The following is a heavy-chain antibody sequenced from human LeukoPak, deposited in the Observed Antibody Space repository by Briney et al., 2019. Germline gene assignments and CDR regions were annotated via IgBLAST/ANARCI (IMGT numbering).Heavy chain of an antibody. V-gene: IGHV3-48*02. CDR2: ISSSGSAL. J-gene: IGHJ6*02. CDR3: ARDRGIVLMVYAIRLKDYYYGMDV. Sequence: GGSLRLSCAASGFTFIGYSMNWVRQAPGKGLEWVSYISSSGSALYYADPVRGRFTISRDDAKNSLYLQMNSLRDEDTAVYYCARDRGIVLMVYAIRLKDYYYGMDVWGQGTTVTVSS. CDR1: GFTFIGYS. D-gene: IGHD2-8*01.